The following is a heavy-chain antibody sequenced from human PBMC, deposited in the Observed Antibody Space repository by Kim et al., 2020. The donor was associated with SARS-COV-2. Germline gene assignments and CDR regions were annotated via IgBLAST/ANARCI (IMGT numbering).Heavy chain of an antibody. CDR2: ISYDGSNK. Sequence: GGSLRLSCAASGFTFSSYGMHWVRQAPGKGLEWVAVISYDGSNKYYADSVKGRFTISRDNSKNTLYLQMNSLRAEDTAVYYCAKDRATMVRGVIMAYYYYGMDVWGQGTTVTVSS. J-gene: IGHJ6*02. V-gene: IGHV3-30*18. D-gene: IGHD3-10*01. CDR3: AKDRATMVRGVIMAYYYYGMDV. CDR1: GFTFSSYG.